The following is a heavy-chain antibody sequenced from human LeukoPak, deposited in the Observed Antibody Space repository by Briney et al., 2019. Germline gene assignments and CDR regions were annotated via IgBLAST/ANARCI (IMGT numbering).Heavy chain of an antibody. Sequence: GGSLRLSCAASGFTFSSYEMNWVRPAPGKGLEWVSYISSSGSTIYYAASVKGRFTISRDNAKNSLYLQMNSLRAEDTAVYYCAELGITMIGGVWGKGTTVTISS. CDR1: GFTFSSYE. CDR2: ISSSGSTI. V-gene: IGHV3-48*03. D-gene: IGHD3-10*02. CDR3: AELGITMIGGV. J-gene: IGHJ6*04.